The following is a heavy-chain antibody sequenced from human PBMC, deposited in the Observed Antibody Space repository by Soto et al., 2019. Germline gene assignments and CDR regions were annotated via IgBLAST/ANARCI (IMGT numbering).Heavy chain of an antibody. V-gene: IGHV1-18*01. J-gene: IGHJ6*02. D-gene: IGHD3-16*01. CDR2: ISAYNGNT. Sequence: ASVKVSCKASGYTFTSYGISWVRQAPGQGLEWMGWISAYNGNTNYAQKLQGRVTMTTDTSTSTAYMELRSLRSDDTAVYYCATTLNTFYASYYYGLDVWGQGTTVTVSS. CDR1: GYTFTSYG. CDR3: ATTLNTFYASYYYGLDV.